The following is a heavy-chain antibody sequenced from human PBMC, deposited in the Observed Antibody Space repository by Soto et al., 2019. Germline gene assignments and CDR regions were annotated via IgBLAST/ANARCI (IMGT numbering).Heavy chain of an antibody. D-gene: IGHD3-9*01. CDR3: ARIGPGRLHARPGYQSLVHGMEV. Sequence: GESLKISCKGSGYSFTSYWIAWVRQMPGKGLEWMGIIYPGDSDTKYSPSFQGQVTFSADKSISTAFLQWSRLKASDTAMYYCARIGPGRLHARPGYQSLVHGMEVSGPGTTVTVTS. CDR1: GYSFTSYW. CDR2: IYPGDSDT. J-gene: IGHJ6*02. V-gene: IGHV5-51*01.